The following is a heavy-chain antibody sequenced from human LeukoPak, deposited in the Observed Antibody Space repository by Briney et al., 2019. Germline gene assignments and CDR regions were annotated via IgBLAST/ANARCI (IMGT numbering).Heavy chain of an antibody. Sequence: GGSLRLSCAASGFTFSSYSMNWVRQAPGKGLEWVSYISSASGSIYYADSVKGRFTISRDNSKNTLYLQMNSLRAEDTAVYYCAREPQIAARPYYFDYWGQGTLVTVSS. D-gene: IGHD6-6*01. J-gene: IGHJ4*02. CDR1: GFTFSSYS. CDR3: AREPQIAARPYYFDY. V-gene: IGHV3-48*01. CDR2: ISSASGSI.